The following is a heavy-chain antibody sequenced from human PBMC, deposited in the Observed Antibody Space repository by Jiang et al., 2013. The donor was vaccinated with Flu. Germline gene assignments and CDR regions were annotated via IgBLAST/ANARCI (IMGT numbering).Heavy chain of an antibody. D-gene: IGHD3-3*01. J-gene: IGHJ6*02. V-gene: IGHV6-1*01. CDR1: GDSVSSNSAA. Sequence: SQTLSLTCAISGDSVSSNSAAWNWIRQSPSRGLEWLGRTYYRSKWYNDYAVSVKSRITINPDTSKNQFSLQLNSVTPEDTAVYYCARDSHPSDYDFWSGYPYYYYYYGMDVWGQGTTVTVSS. CDR2: TYYRSKWYN. CDR3: ARDSHPSDYDFWSGYPYYYYYYGMDV.